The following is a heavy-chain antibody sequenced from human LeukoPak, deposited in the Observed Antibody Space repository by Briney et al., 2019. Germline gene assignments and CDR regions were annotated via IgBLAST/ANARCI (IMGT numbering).Heavy chain of an antibody. Sequence: SVKVSCKASGGTFSSYAISWVRQAPGQGLEWMGGIIPIFGTANYAQKLQGRVTMTTDTSTSTAYMELRSLRSDDTAVYYCARVYGYYGSGSYLFDYWGQGTLVTVSS. CDR3: ARVYGYYGSGSYLFDY. V-gene: IGHV1-69*05. CDR2: IIPIFGTA. D-gene: IGHD3-10*01. J-gene: IGHJ4*02. CDR1: GGTFSSYA.